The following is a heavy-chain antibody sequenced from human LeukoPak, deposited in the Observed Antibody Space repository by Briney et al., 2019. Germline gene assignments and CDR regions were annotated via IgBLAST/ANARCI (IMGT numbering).Heavy chain of an antibody. CDR2: INSDGGRT. Sequence: PGGSLRLSCAASGFTFSTSWMHWVRQAPGKGLVWVSQINSDGGRTRYADSVKGRLTISRDNSKNTLYLQMNSLRAEDTAVYYCAKGGYYFDYWGQGTLVTVSS. J-gene: IGHJ4*02. CDR3: AKGGYYFDY. V-gene: IGHV3-74*01. CDR1: GFTFSTSW.